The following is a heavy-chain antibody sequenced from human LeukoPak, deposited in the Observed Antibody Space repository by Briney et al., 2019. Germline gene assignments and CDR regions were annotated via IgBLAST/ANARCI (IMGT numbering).Heavy chain of an antibody. CDR1: GYTFTSYG. Sequence: APVKVSCKASGYTFTSYGISWVRQAPGQGLEWMGWISAYNGNTNYAQKLQGRVTMTTDTSTSTAYMELRSLRSDDTAVYYCARGYCSSTSCYYWFDPWGQGTLVTVSS. CDR3: ARGYCSSTSCYYWFDP. CDR2: ISAYNGNT. V-gene: IGHV1-18*01. J-gene: IGHJ5*02. D-gene: IGHD2-2*01.